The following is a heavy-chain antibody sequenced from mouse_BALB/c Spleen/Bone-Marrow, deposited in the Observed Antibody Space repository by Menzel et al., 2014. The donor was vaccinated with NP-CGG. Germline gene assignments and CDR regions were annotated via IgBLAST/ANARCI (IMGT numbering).Heavy chain of an antibody. CDR2: IDPANGNT. Sequence: VQLQQSGAELVKPGASVKLSCTASGFNIKDTYMHWVKQRPEQGLEWIGRIDPANGNTKYDPKFQGKATITADTSSNTAYLRLSSLTSEDTAFYYCAADYYGSSYGFAYWGQGTLVTVSA. J-gene: IGHJ3*01. CDR1: GFNIKDTY. D-gene: IGHD1-1*01. V-gene: IGHV14-3*02. CDR3: AADYYGSSYGFAY.